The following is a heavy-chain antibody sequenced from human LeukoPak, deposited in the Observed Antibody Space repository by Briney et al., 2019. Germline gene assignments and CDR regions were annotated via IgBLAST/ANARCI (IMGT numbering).Heavy chain of an antibody. D-gene: IGHD3-3*01. V-gene: IGHV3-23*01. J-gene: IGHJ4*02. CDR3: AKPFGFLEWLYGGYFDS. Sequence: GGSLRLSCVASGFTFSRYAMHWVRQAPGKGLEWVSAVSSDGINTYYTDSLKGRLTISRDNSKNTVFLQMHSLTAEDTAVYYCAKPFGFLEWLYGGYFDSWGQGTLVTVSS. CDR2: VSSDGINT. CDR1: GFTFSRYA.